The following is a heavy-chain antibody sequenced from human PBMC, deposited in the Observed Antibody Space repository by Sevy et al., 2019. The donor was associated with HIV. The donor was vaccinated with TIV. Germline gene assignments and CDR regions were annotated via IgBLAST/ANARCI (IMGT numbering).Heavy chain of an antibody. D-gene: IGHD3-10*01. Sequence: GESLKISCKGSGYSFTNYWIAWVRQMPGKGLEWMGIIYPGDSDIRYNPSFQGQVTISADKSMNTAYLQWGSLKASDTAMYYCVRRSSGAIWYFDLWGRGTLVTVSS. CDR1: GYSFTNYW. J-gene: IGHJ2*01. CDR3: VRRSSGAIWYFDL. CDR2: IYPGDSDI. V-gene: IGHV5-51*01.